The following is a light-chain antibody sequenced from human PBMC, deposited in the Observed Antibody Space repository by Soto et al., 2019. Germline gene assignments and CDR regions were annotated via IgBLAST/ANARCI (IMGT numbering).Light chain of an antibody. CDR2: EGS. Sequence: QSALTQPASVSGSPGQSITISCTGTSSDVGNYNLVSWYQQHPGEGPKLLIYEGSKRPSGVSNRFSGSKFGNTASLTISGLQAEDEVDYYCCSYAGDSTWVFGGGTKLTVL. CDR1: SSDVGNYNL. V-gene: IGLV2-23*01. CDR3: CSYAGDSTWV. J-gene: IGLJ3*02.